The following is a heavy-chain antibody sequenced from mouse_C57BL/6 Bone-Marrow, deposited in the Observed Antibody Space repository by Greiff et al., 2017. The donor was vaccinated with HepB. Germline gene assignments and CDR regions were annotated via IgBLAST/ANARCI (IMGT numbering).Heavy chain of an antibody. CDR2: ISSGGSYT. V-gene: IGHV5-6*01. J-gene: IGHJ2*01. D-gene: IGHD1-1*01. CDR1: GFTFSSYG. Sequence: EVHLVESGGDLVKPGGSLKLSCAASGFTFSSYGMSWVRQTPDKRLEWVATISSGGSYTYYPDSVKGRFTISRDNAKNTLYLQMSSLKSEDTAMYYCERIYYYGSSYGYFDYWGQGTTLTVSS. CDR3: ERIYYYGSSYGYFDY.